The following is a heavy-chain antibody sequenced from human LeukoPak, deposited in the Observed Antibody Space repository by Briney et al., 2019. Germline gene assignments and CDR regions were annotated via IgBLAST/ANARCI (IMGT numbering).Heavy chain of an antibody. CDR1: GFTFGTHP. Sequence: GGSLRLSCAASGFTFGTHPMTWVRQAPGKGLEWVSAISGSATGSRTYYAASVKGRFTISRDNAKRALYLQMSSLKVEDTALYYCVKGGASHFDPWGQGTLVTVSS. CDR2: ISGSATGSRT. D-gene: IGHD2/OR15-2a*01. J-gene: IGHJ5*02. CDR3: VKGGASHFDP. V-gene: IGHV3-23*01.